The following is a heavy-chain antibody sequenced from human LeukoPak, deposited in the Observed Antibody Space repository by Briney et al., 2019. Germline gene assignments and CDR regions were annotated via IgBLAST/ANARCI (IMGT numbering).Heavy chain of an antibody. CDR3: ARVDIAAAGSWPPVGYFDY. CDR2: IYYSGST. CDR1: GGSFSGFH. J-gene: IGHJ4*02. V-gene: IGHV4-34*09. Sequence: TLSLTCAVYGGSFSGFHWSWIRQPPGKGLEWIGYIYYSGSTYYNPSLKSRVTISVDTSKNQFSLKLSSVTAADTAVYYCARVDIAAAGSWPPVGYFDYWGQGTLVTVSS. D-gene: IGHD6-13*01.